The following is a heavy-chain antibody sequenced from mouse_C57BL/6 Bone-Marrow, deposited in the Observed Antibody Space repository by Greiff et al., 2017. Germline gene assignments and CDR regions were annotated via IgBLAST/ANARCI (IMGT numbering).Heavy chain of an antibody. V-gene: IGHV1-75*01. CDR3: VQDGVAQASFAY. CDR1: GYTFTDYY. D-gene: IGHD3-2*02. CDR2: IFPGSGST. Sequence: VQLQQSGPELVKPGASVKISCKASGYTFTDYYINWVKQRPGQGLEWIGWIFPGSGSTYYNEKFKGKATLTVDKSSSTAYMLLSSLTSEDSAVYFCVQDGVAQASFAYWGQGTLVTVSA. J-gene: IGHJ3*01.